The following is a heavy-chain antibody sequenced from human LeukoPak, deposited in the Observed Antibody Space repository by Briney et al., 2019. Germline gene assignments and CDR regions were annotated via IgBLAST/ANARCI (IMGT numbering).Heavy chain of an antibody. CDR3: ARGDYDLLTGYYTHFDY. CDR2: VYFSGST. J-gene: IGHJ4*02. CDR1: GGSISTYF. Sequence: SETLSLTCTVSGGSISTYFWSWIRQPPGKGLEWIGYVYFSGSTNYNPSLKSRVTMSVDTSKNQFSLKLTSVTAADTAVYYCARGDYDLLTGYYTHFDYWGQGTLVTVSS. V-gene: IGHV4-59*01. D-gene: IGHD3-9*01.